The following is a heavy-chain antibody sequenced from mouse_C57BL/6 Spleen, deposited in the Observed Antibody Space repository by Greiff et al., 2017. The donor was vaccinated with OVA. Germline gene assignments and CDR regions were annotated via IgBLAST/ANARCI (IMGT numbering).Heavy chain of an antibody. CDR2: IDPSDSYT. CDR1: GYTFTSYW. J-gene: IGHJ4*01. CDR3: ARGAQAGAMDD. V-gene: IGHV1-50*01. Sequence: VQLQQPGAELVKPGASVKLSCKASGYTFTSYWMQWVKQRPGQGLEWIGEIDPSDSYTNYNQKFKGKATLTVDTSSRTAYMQLSSLTSEDAAVSYCARGAQAGAMDDWGQGTSVTVSA. D-gene: IGHD3-2*02.